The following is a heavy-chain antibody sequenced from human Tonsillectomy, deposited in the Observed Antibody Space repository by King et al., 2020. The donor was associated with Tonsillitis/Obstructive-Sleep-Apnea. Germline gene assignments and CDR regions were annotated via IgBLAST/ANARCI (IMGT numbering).Heavy chain of an antibody. CDR2: ISSSSYYT. CDR1: GFTFSDYY. D-gene: IGHD4-17*01. Sequence: VQLVESGGGLVKPGGSLRLSCAASGFTFSDYYMSWIRQAPGKGLEWVSYISSSSYYTNYADSVKGRFTISRDNAKNSLYLQMNSLRAEDTAVYYCARVTGDYSFDLWGRGTLVTVSS. J-gene: IGHJ2*01. V-gene: IGHV3-11*06. CDR3: ARVTGDYSFDL.